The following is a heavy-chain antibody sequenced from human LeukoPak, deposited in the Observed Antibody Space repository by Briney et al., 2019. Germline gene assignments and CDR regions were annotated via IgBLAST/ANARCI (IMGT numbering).Heavy chain of an antibody. CDR2: ISSSSSYI. Sequence: GGSLRLSCAASGFTFNSYTMNWVRQAPGKGLEWVSSISSSSSYIYYADSVKGRFTISRDNSKNTLYLQMNSLRAEDTAVYYCARDLGGGFGPFDYWGQGTLVTVSS. CDR3: ARDLGGGFGPFDY. J-gene: IGHJ4*02. D-gene: IGHD3-10*01. V-gene: IGHV3-21*01. CDR1: GFTFNSYT.